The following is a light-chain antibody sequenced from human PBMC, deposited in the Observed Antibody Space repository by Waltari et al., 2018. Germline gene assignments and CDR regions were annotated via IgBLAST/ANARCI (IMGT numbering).Light chain of an antibody. CDR3: QSADSSGTDIL. CDR2: KDT. J-gene: IGLJ2*01. Sequence: ELTQPPSVSVSPGQTARTTCSADALPSQYVYWYHQRAGQAPLLVIFKDTQRPSGIPERFSGSSSGTIGTLTISGVQAEDEGDYFCQSADSSGTDILFGGGTKLTVL. V-gene: IGLV3-25*03. CDR1: ALPSQY.